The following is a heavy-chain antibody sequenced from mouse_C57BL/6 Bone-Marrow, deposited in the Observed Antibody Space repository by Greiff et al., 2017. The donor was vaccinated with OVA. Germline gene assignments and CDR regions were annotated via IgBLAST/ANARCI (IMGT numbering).Heavy chain of an antibody. V-gene: IGHV5-6*01. Sequence: EVKLVESGGDLVKPGGSLKLSCAASGFTFSSYGMSWVRQTPDKRLEWVATISSGGSYTYYPDSVKGRFTISRDNAKNTLYLQMSSLKSEDTAMYYCARHEGYYSNLAYCGQGTLVTVSA. CDR1: GFTFSSYG. CDR2: ISSGGSYT. CDR3: ARHEGYYSNLAY. J-gene: IGHJ3*01. D-gene: IGHD2-5*01.